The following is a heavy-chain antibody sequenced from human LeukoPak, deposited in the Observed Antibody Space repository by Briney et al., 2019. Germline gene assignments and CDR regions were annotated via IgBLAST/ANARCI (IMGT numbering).Heavy chain of an antibody. J-gene: IGHJ6*03. CDR2: FYYSGST. CDR1: GGSISSYY. V-gene: IGHV4-59*01. CDR3: SGSYLYSYYYYMDV. D-gene: IGHD1-26*01. Sequence: SETLSLTCTVSGGSISSYYCSWIRQPPGKGLEWIGYFYYSGSTNYNPSLKSRVTISVDMSKNQFSLKLSSVTAADTAVYYCSGSYLYSYYYYMDVWGKGTTVTISS.